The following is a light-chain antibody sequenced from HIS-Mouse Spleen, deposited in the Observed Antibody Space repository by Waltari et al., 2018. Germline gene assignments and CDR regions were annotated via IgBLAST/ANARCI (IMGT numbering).Light chain of an antibody. CDR1: ALPKKY. CDR2: EDS. CDR3: YSTDSSGNHRV. V-gene: IGLV3-10*01. Sequence: SCALTQPPSVSVSPGQTAMITCSGDALPKKYGYWYQQKSGQAPVLVIYEDSKRPSGIPERFSGSSSGTMATLTISGAQVEDEADYYCYSTDSSGNHRVFGGGTKLTVL. J-gene: IGLJ2*01.